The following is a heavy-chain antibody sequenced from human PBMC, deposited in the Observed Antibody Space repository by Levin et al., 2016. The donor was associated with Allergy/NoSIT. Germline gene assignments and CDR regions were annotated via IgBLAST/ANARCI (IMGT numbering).Heavy chain of an antibody. D-gene: IGHD1-26*01. CDR2: ISHDGSKN. CDR1: GFTFSNFA. J-gene: IGHJ4*02. Sequence: GGSLRLSCAASGFTFSNFAMHWVRQAPGKGLEWVSLISHDGSKNHYADSVKGRCTISRDNSKNSLYLEINYLRTDDTAMYYCAKPKSWVASSSYDYWGQGTLVTVSS. V-gene: IGHV3-30*18. CDR3: AKPKSWVASSSYDY.